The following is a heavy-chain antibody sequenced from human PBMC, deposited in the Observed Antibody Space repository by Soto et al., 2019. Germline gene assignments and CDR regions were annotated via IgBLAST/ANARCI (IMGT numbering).Heavy chain of an antibody. Sequence: GGSLRLSCAASGFTFSSYAMSWVRQAPGKGLEWVSSITGGGENTHYADSVKGRFTISRDNSMNTLSLQMNTLRVEDTAVYHCAKGRIAVAAPYNWFDPWGQGTQVTVSS. V-gene: IGHV3-23*01. CDR2: ITGGGENT. CDR1: GFTFSSYA. CDR3: AKGRIAVAAPYNWFDP. D-gene: IGHD6-19*01. J-gene: IGHJ5*02.